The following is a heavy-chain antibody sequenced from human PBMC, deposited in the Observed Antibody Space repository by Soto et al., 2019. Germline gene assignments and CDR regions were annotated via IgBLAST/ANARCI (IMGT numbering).Heavy chain of an antibody. V-gene: IGHV1-69*01. CDR2: IIPIFGTA. J-gene: IGHJ6*02. Sequence: QVQLVQSGAEVKKPGSSVKVSCKAPGGTFSSYAISWVRQAPGQGLEWMGGIIPIFGTAKYAQKFQGRVTINADESTSTGYMELSSLRSDDTAVYYCARSQGGSSSLDIYYYYYYGMDVWGQGTTVTVSS. CDR1: GGTFSSYA. CDR3: ARSQGGSSSLDIYYYYYYGMDV. D-gene: IGHD2-15*01.